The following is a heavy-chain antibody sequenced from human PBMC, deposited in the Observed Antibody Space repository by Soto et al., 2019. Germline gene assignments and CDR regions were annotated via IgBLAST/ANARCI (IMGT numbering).Heavy chain of an antibody. CDR3: ARDIAAAGYSYGMEV. V-gene: IGHV1-18*01. CDR2: ISAYNGNT. Sequence: VASVKISCKASGYTFTSYGISWVRQAPGQGLEWMGWISAYNGNTNYAQKLQGRVTMTTDTSTSTAYMELRSLRSDDTAVYYCARDIAAAGYSYGMEVWGQGTKVTVS. J-gene: IGHJ6*02. CDR1: GYTFTSYG. D-gene: IGHD6-13*01.